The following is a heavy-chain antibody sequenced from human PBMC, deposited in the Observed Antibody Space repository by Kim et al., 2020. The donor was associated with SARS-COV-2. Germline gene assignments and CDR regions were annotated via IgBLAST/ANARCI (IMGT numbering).Heavy chain of an antibody. V-gene: IGHV3-53*01. CDR2: IYSGGST. CDR3: AGDSSSSGLGY. Sequence: GGSLRLSCAASGFTVSSNYMSWVRQAPGKGLEWVSVIYSGGSTYYADPVKGRFTISRDNSKNTLFLQMDSLRAEDTAVYYCAGDSSSSGLGYWGQGTLVTVSS. J-gene: IGHJ4*02. D-gene: IGHD6-6*01. CDR1: GFTVSSNY.